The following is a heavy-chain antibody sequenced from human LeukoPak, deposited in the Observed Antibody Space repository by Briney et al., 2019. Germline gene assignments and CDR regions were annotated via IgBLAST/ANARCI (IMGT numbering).Heavy chain of an antibody. CDR1: GFTFSRYW. D-gene: IGHD4-11*01. J-gene: IGHJ4*02. V-gene: IGHV3-74*01. CDR2: SNTDGSST. Sequence: GGPLRLSCAPSGFTFSRYWMQWVRQAPGKGLVWVSRSNTDGSSTNYADSVKGRFTISRDNAKSTLYLQMNSLRAEDTAVYYCARGYSDYYYFDSWGQGTLVTVSS. CDR3: ARGYSDYYYFDS.